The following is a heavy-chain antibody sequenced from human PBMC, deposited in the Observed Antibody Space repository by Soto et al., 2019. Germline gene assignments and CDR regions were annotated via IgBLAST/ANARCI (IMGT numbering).Heavy chain of an antibody. CDR3: ARWNEVATIKETPYYYYGMDV. Sequence: QVQLVQSGAEVKKPGSSVKVSCKASGGTFSSYTITWVRQAPGQGLEWMGRIVPILGAVHYAQRFQGRVTITADESTSTAYMELSSLRSEDTAIYYRARWNEVATIKETPYYYYGMDVWGQGTTVTVSS. J-gene: IGHJ6*02. CDR1: GGTFSSYT. V-gene: IGHV1-69*08. CDR2: IVPILGAV. D-gene: IGHD5-12*01.